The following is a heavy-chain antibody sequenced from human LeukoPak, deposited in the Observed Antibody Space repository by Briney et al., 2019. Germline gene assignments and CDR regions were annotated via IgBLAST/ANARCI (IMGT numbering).Heavy chain of an antibody. Sequence: SETLSLTCTVSGGSISSSSYYWGWIRQPPGKGLEWIGSIYYSGSTYYNPSLKSRVTISVDTSKSQFSLKLSSVTAADTAVYYCARHRLAYSSPGFFDDWGQGTLVTVSS. V-gene: IGHV4-39*01. D-gene: IGHD6-19*01. CDR1: GGSISSSSYY. CDR2: IYYSGST. CDR3: ARHRLAYSSPGFFDD. J-gene: IGHJ4*02.